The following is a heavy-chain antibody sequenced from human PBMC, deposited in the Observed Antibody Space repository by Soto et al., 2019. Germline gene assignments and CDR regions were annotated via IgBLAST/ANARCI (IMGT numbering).Heavy chain of an antibody. Sequence: QVQLVESGGGVVQPGRSLRLSCAASGFTFSSYGMHWVRQAPGKGLEWVAVIWYDGSNKYYADSVKGRFTISRDNSKNALYLRMNSMGAEDTAVYYCARDRFLIAAAGRYYYYYGMDVWGQGTTVTVSS. J-gene: IGHJ6*02. CDR2: IWYDGSNK. CDR3: ARDRFLIAAAGRYYYYYGMDV. CDR1: GFTFSSYG. V-gene: IGHV3-33*01. D-gene: IGHD6-13*01.